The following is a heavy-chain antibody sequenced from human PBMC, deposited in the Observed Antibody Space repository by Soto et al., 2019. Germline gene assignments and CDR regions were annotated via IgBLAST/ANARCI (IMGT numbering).Heavy chain of an antibody. V-gene: IGHV1-69*01. D-gene: IGHD4-17*01. J-gene: IGHJ5*02. CDR2: IIPIFGTA. CDR1: GGTFSSYA. Sequence: QVPLVQSGAEVKKPGSSVKVSCKASGGTFSSYAISWVRQAPGQGLEWMGGIIPIFGTANYAQNFQGRVTITADESTSKAYMELSSLRSEDTAVYYCARDHVYRDPDYWFDPWGQGTLVTVSS. CDR3: ARDHVYRDPDYWFDP.